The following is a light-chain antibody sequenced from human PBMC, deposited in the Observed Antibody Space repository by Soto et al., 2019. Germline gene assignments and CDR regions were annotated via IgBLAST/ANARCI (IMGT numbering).Light chain of an antibody. Sequence: QAVLTQPDCVSGSPGQSITISCTGTISDVGGYNYVYWYQQHPGKAPKLMLYEVSNRPSGVSNRFSGSKSGNTASLTISGLQAEDEADYCCRSYTSSSTYVFGTGTKVTVL. CDR1: ISDVGGYNY. CDR3: RSYTSSSTYV. J-gene: IGLJ1*01. CDR2: EVS. V-gene: IGLV2-14*01.